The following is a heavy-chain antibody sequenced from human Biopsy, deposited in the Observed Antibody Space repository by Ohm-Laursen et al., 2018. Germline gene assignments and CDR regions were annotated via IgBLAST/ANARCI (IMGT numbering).Heavy chain of an antibody. J-gene: IGHJ6*02. Sequence: SLRLSCTASGFTFGDAWMSWIRQASGKGLEWVGRIKSKFDGETTDYAAPVKGRFIISRDDSKSTLFLQMNSLKVEDTGVYFCSTGGGDFYYNGMDVWGQGTTVTVSS. V-gene: IGHV3-15*01. CDR2: IKSKFDGETT. CDR3: STGGGDFYYNGMDV. CDR1: GFTFGDAW. D-gene: IGHD3-16*01.